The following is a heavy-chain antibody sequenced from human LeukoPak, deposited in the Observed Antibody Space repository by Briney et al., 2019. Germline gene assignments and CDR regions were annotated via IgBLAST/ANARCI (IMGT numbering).Heavy chain of an antibody. Sequence: SETLSLTCTVSGGSISSYYWSWIRQPPGKGLEWIGYIYYSGSTNYNPSLKSRVTISVDTSKNQFSLELSSVTAADTAVYYCASDRGYSSSSNFFDYWGQGTLVTVSS. J-gene: IGHJ4*02. V-gene: IGHV4-59*01. CDR2: IYYSGST. D-gene: IGHD6-6*01. CDR1: GGSISSYY. CDR3: ASDRGYSSSSNFFDY.